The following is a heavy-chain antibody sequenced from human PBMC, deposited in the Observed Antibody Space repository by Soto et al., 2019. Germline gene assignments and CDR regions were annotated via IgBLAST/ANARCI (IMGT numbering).Heavy chain of an antibody. V-gene: IGHV3-11*01. CDR1: GFTFSDYY. D-gene: IGHD6-19*01. CDR2: ISSSGSTI. Sequence: GGSLRLSCAASGFTFSDYYMSWIRQAPGKGLEWVSYISSSGSTIYYADSVKGRFTISRDNAKNSLYLQMNSLRAEDTAMYYCAGGVAVAGTDAFDIWGQGTMVTVSS. J-gene: IGHJ3*02. CDR3: AGGVAVAGTDAFDI.